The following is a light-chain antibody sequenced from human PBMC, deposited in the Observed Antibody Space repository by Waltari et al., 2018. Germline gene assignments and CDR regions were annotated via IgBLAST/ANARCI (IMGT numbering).Light chain of an antibody. J-gene: IGLJ1*01. CDR1: INNVGNQG. V-gene: IGLV10-54*04. Sequence: QAGLTQPPSVSKGLRQTATLTCTGNINNVGNQGAAWLQQHQGRPPTGLSYRNNNRPSRILERSSAPRSGNTASLTITGLQPEDEADYYCSAWDSNLSAYVFGTGTKVTVL. CDR2: RNN. CDR3: SAWDSNLSAYV.